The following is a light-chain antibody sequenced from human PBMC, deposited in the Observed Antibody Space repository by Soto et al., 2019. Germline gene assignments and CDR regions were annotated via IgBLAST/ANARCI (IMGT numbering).Light chain of an antibody. V-gene: IGKV3-11*01. CDR2: DAS. CDR1: QSVSSY. CDR3: QQYNSWPPIT. Sequence: EIVLTQSPATLSXSXGXXAXXXCXXSQSVSSYLAWYQQKPGQAPRLLIYDASNRATGIPARFSGSGSGTDFTLTISSLEPEDFAVYYCQQYNSWPPITFGQGTRLEIK. J-gene: IGKJ5*01.